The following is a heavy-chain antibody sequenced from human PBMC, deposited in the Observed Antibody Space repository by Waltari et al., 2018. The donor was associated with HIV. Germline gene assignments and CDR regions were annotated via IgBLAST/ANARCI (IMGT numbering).Heavy chain of an antibody. J-gene: IGHJ3*02. V-gene: IGHV4-59*01. Sequence: QVQLQESGPGLVKPSETLSLTCTVSGGSISSYYWSWIRQPPGKGLEWIGYIYYSGSTNYNPSLKSRVTISVDTSKNQFSLKLSSVTAADTAVYYCARGVRGVNGAFDIWGQGTMVTVSS. D-gene: IGHD3-10*01. CDR2: IYYSGST. CDR1: GGSISSYY. CDR3: ARGVRGVNGAFDI.